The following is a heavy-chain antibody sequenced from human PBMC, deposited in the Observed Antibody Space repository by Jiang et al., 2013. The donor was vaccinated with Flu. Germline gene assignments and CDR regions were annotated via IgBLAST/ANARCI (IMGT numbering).Heavy chain of an antibody. V-gene: IGHV6-1*01. D-gene: IGHD6-13*01. Sequence: SQTLSLTCAISGDSVSSNSAAWNWIRQSPSRGLEWLGRTYYRSKWYNDYAVSVKSRITINPDTSKNQFSLQLNSVTPEDTAVYYCARDQEVGSSWLHVRFYYYGMDVWGQGTTVTVSS. CDR2: TYYRSKWYN. CDR3: ARDQEVGSSWLHVRFYYYGMDV. CDR1: GDSVSSNSAA. J-gene: IGHJ6*02.